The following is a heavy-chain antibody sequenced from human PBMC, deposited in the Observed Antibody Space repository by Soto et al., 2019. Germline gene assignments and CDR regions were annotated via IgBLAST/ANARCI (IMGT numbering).Heavy chain of an antibody. Sequence: PGGSLRLSCAASGFTFSSSAMSWVRQAPGKGLEWVSTISGSGGSTSYADSVKGRFTISRDNSKNTLYLQMNSLRAEDTAVYYCAHFAGYSSSWPKGGFHYWGQGTLVTVSS. J-gene: IGHJ4*02. CDR1: GFTFSSSA. D-gene: IGHD6-13*01. V-gene: IGHV3-23*01. CDR3: AHFAGYSSSWPKGGFHY. CDR2: ISGSGGST.